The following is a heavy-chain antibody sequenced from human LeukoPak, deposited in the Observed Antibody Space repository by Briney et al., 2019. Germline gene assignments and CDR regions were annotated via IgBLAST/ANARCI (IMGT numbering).Heavy chain of an antibody. V-gene: IGHV3-7*02. Sequence: GGSLRLSCAASGFTFNNYWMSWVHQAPGKGLEWVANIKQDGSEKYYVDSVKGRFTISRDNAKNSLYLQMNSLRAEDTGVYYCARPRTYWGQGTLVSVSS. J-gene: IGHJ4*02. D-gene: IGHD3/OR15-3a*01. CDR3: ARPRTY. CDR2: IKQDGSEK. CDR1: GFTFNNYW.